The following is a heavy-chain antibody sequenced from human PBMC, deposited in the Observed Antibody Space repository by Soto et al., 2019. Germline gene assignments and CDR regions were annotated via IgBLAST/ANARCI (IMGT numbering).Heavy chain of an antibody. D-gene: IGHD3-22*01. J-gene: IGHJ4*02. Sequence: GFLSLSCAASGFTFSTYVVSWVRQAPGKGLEWVSVITGSGDNTYYADSVKGRFTISRDNSKNTLYLQMNSLRAEDTAVYYCAKNYYDTSGPDYWGQGTLVTVSS. V-gene: IGHV3-23*01. CDR1: GFTFSTYV. CDR3: AKNYYDTSGPDY. CDR2: ITGSGDNT.